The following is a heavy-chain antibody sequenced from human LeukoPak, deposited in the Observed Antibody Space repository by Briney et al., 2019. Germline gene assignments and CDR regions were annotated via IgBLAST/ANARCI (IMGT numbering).Heavy chain of an antibody. CDR3: AKAPTEQYSSSWYRKGNYYFDY. CDR2: ISGSGGST. Sequence: GGSLRLSCAASGFTFSSYAMSWVRQAPGKGLELVSAISGSGGSTYYADSVKGRFTISRDNSKNTLYLQMNSLRAEDTAVYYCAKAPTEQYSSSWYRKGNYYFDYWGQGTLVTVSS. CDR1: GFTFSSYA. J-gene: IGHJ4*02. D-gene: IGHD6-13*01. V-gene: IGHV3-23*01.